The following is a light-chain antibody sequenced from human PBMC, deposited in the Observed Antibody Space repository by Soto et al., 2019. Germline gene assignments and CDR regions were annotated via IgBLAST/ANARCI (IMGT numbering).Light chain of an antibody. V-gene: IGLV1-40*01. J-gene: IGLJ3*02. CDR1: YTNIGDGYQ. CDR2: DNT. Sequence: QAVVTQPPSVSGAPGHRVPISCTGTYTNIGDGYQVHWYQQLPGAAPKLLISDNTNRPSGVPDRFSASKSGTSASLAISGLQPEDEGDYHCQTYNSSLDGSGFGGGTKLTVL. CDR3: QTYNSSLDGSG.